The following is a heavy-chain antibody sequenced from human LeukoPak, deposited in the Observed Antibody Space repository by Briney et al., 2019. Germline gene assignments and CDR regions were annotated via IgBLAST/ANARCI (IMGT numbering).Heavy chain of an antibody. CDR2: IYYSGST. CDR1: GGSISSYY. CDR3: ATSVVAATPAFDY. J-gene: IGHJ4*02. Sequence: SEILSLTCTVSGGSISSYYWSWIRQPPGKGLEWIGYIYYSGSTNYNPSLKSRVTISVDTSKNQFSLKLSSVTAADTAVYYCATSVVAATPAFDYWGQGTLVTVSS. V-gene: IGHV4-59*08. D-gene: IGHD2-15*01.